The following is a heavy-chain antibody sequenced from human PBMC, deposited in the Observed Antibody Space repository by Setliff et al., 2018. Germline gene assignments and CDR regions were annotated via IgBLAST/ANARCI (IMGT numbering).Heavy chain of an antibody. D-gene: IGHD3-3*01. Sequence: GGSLRLSCAASGFSFGHYGMHWVRQTPGKGLEWASFIRYDGSNKYYADSVKGRFTISRDNSKNTVFLQMNSLRAEDTALYYCAKDHYDFWSGDPKKWFDAWGHIVVATFDFDIRGQGTKVTVSS. CDR1: GFSFGHYG. V-gene: IGHV3-30*02. J-gene: IGHJ3*02. CDR3: AKDHYDFWSGDPKKWFDAWGHIVVATFDFDI. CDR2: IRYDGSNK.